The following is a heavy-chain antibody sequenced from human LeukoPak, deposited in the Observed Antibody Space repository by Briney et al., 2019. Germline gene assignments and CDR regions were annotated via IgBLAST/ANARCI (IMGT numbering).Heavy chain of an antibody. D-gene: IGHD3-16*01. CDR1: GGSISSHF. CDR2: VSKSGST. Sequence: SETLSLTCTVSGGSISSHFWTWIRQAPGKRLEWLGYVSKSGSTNYTPSLQSRFTISLDTSKNQFSLILTSVTAADTAVYFCARDDYGVFDAFDVWGQGTVVTVSS. J-gene: IGHJ3*01. V-gene: IGHV4-4*08. CDR3: ARDDYGVFDAFDV.